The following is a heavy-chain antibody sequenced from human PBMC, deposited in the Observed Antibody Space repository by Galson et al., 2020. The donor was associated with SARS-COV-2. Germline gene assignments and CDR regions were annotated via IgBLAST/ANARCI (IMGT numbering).Heavy chain of an antibody. CDR1: AGTFNNYA. CDR3: AGEDYYGSGNRYYYGMDV. D-gene: IGHD3-10*01. Sequence: SVKVSCKASAGTFNNYAITWVRQAPGQGLEWMGGIIAILGTANYAQKFQGRVTITADESTSTAYMELSSLKSEDTAVYYCAGEDYYGSGNRYYYGMDVWGQGTTVTVSS. CDR2: IIAILGTA. V-gene: IGHV1-69*13. J-gene: IGHJ6*02.